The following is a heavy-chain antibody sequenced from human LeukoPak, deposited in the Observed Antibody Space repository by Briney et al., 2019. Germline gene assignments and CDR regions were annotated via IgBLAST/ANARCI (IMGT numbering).Heavy chain of an antibody. D-gene: IGHD6-6*01. V-gene: IGHV3-66*01. J-gene: IGHJ4*02. CDR2: IYSGGST. CDR3: ARERVENQQLVGGNY. CDR1: GLTVSSNY. Sequence: GGSLRLSCAASGLTVSSNYMSWVRQAPGKGLEWVSVIYSGGSTYYADSVKGRFTISIDNSKNTLYLQMNSLRAEDTAVYYCARERVENQQLVGGNYWGQGTLVTVSS.